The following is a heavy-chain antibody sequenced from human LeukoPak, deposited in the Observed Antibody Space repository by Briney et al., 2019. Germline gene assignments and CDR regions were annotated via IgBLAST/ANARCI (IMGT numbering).Heavy chain of an antibody. Sequence: SVKVSCKASGGTFSSYAISWVRQAPGQGLEWVGGIIPIFGTANYAQKFQGRVTITTDESTSTACMELSRLRSEDTAVYYCARDSDQDWYFDLWGRGTLVTVSS. D-gene: IGHD2-2*01. CDR1: GGTFSSYA. J-gene: IGHJ2*01. CDR2: IIPIFGTA. CDR3: ARDSDQDWYFDL. V-gene: IGHV1-69*05.